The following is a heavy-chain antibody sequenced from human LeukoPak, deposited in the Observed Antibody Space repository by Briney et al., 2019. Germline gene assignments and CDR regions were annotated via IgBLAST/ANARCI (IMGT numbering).Heavy chain of an antibody. Sequence: ASVKVSCKAPGYTFTGYYMHWVRQAPGQGLEWMGRINPNSGGTNYAQKFQGRVTMTRDTSISTAYMELSRLRSDDTAVYYCARGGYCSSTSCYPYYYYGMDVWGQGTTVTVSS. CDR3: ARGGYCSSTSCYPYYYYGMDV. V-gene: IGHV1-2*06. D-gene: IGHD2-2*01. J-gene: IGHJ6*02. CDR1: GYTFTGYY. CDR2: INPNSGGT.